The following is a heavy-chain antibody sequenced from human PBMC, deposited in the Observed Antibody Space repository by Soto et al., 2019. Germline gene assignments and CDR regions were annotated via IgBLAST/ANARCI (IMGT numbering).Heavy chain of an antibody. CDR1: GGTFTDVG. Sequence: SSVKVSFKASGGTFTDVGPHLLGHAPVQVLEWMGGIIPIFGTPNYAQKFQGRVIITADEFTSTAHMELSSLRSEDTAVYYCARGWDHYDSSGLLTWFDPWGQGTLVTVSS. V-gene: IGHV1-69*13. CDR3: ARGWDHYDSSGLLTWFDP. D-gene: IGHD3-22*01. CDR2: IIPIFGTP. J-gene: IGHJ5*02.